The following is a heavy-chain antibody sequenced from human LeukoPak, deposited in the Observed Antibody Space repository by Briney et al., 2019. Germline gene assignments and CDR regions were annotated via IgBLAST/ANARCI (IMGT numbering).Heavy chain of an antibody. CDR3: ARARGSSSSFDY. CDR1: GFTFSNAW. V-gene: IGHV3-15*01. J-gene: IGHJ4*02. D-gene: IGHD6-6*01. CDR2: IKTKGEGGTV. Sequence: GGSLRLSCATSGFTFSNAWMTWVRQAQGKGLEWVGRIKTKGEGGTVDYAAPVKGRFTISRDNAKNSLYLQMNSLRAEDAAVYYCARARGSSSSFDYWGQGTLVTVSS.